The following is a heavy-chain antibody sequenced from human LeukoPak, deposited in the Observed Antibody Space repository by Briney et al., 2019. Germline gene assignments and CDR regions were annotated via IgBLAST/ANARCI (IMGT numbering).Heavy chain of an antibody. Sequence: ASVKVSCKASGGTFSSYAISWVRQVPGQGLEWMGRIIPILGIANYAQKFQGRVTITADKSTSTAYMELSSLRSEDTAVYYCARLMVRGVLGPWGQGTPVTVSS. D-gene: IGHD3-10*01. CDR2: IIPILGIA. CDR1: GGTFSSYA. CDR3: ARLMVRGVLGP. V-gene: IGHV1-69*04. J-gene: IGHJ5*02.